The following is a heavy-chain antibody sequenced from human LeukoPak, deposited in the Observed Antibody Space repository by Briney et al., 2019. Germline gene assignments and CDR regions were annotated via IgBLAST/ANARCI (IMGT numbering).Heavy chain of an antibody. CDR2: FDPRDSQS. J-gene: IGHJ4*02. CDR3: GAYGDSPHY. Sequence: GESLKISCKTSGYSFTNYWIIWVRQVPGEGLEWMGRFDPRDSQSNYSPSFQGHVTISTDNSITTAYLQWSSLRASDTAMYYCGAYGDSPHYWGQGTQVTVSS. V-gene: IGHV5-10-1*01. CDR1: GYSFTNYW. D-gene: IGHD4-17*01.